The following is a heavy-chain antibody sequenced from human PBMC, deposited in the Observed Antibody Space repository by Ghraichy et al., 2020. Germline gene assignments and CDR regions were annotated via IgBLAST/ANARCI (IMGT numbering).Heavy chain of an antibody. D-gene: IGHD2-2*01. CDR2: ISSSSSYI. CDR1: GFTFSSYS. CDR3: ARDLSSNGDPGPYWYFDL. Sequence: GGSLRLSCAASGFTFSSYSMNWVRQAPGKGLEWVSSISSSSSYIYYADSVKGRFIISRDNAKNSLYLQMNSLRAEDTAVYYCARDLSSNGDPGPYWYFDLWGRGTLVTVSS. J-gene: IGHJ2*01. V-gene: IGHV3-21*01.